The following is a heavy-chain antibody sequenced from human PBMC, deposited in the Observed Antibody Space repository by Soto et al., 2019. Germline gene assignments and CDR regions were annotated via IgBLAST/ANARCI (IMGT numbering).Heavy chain of an antibody. Sequence: PGGSLRLSCAASGFTFSSYGMNWVRQAPGKGLEWVAVIWYDGSNKYYADSVKGRFTISRDNSKNTLYLQMNSLRAEDTAVYYCVRSEALQLERLSYWGQGTLVTSPQ. V-gene: IGHV3-33*01. D-gene: IGHD1-1*01. CDR1: GFTFSSYG. J-gene: IGHJ4*02. CDR3: VRSEALQLERLSY. CDR2: IWYDGSNK.